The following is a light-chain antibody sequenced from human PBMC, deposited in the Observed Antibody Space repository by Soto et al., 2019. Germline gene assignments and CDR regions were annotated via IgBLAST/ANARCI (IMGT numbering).Light chain of an antibody. V-gene: IGKV1-16*02. CDR2: AAS. J-gene: IGKJ4*01. CDR3: QQYKSYPLT. Sequence: DIQMTQSPSSLSVSVGDRVTITCRASQAIDNYLAWFQQNPGKAPKLLIYAASTLQTGVPSKFSGSGSGTDFTLTISSLQPEDFATYYCQQYKSYPLTFGGGTKVEIK. CDR1: QAIDNY.